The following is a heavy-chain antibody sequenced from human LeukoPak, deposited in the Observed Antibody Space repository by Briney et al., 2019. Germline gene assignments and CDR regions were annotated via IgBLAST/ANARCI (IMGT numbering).Heavy chain of an antibody. J-gene: IGHJ5*02. D-gene: IGHD2-8*01. CDR1: GYTLTELS. V-gene: IGHV1-24*01. CDR3: ATCYSTNGVCYRWFDP. Sequence: GASVNLSRTVSGYTLTELSMHWVRHAPGKGLEWMGGFDPEDGETIYSQKFQGRVTMTEDTSTDTAYMELSSLRSEDTAVYYCATCYSTNGVCYRWFDPWGQGTLVTVSS. CDR2: FDPEDGET.